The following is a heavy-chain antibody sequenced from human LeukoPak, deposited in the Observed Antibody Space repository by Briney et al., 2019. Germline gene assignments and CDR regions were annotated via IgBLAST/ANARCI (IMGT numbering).Heavy chain of an antibody. V-gene: IGHV1-69*13. CDR1: GGTFSSYA. Sequence: SVKVSCKASGGTFSSYAISWVRQAPGQGLEWMGGIIPIFGTANYAKKFQGRVTITADESTSTAYMELSSLRSEDTAVYYCATHLGYCSSTSCFSENWFDPWGQGTLVTVSS. J-gene: IGHJ5*02. CDR2: IIPIFGTA. CDR3: ATHLGYCSSTSCFSENWFDP. D-gene: IGHD2-2*01.